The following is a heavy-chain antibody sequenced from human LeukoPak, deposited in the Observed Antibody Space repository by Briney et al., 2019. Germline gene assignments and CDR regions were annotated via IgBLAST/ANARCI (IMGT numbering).Heavy chain of an antibody. J-gene: IGHJ3*02. V-gene: IGHV3-23*01. CDR2: ISPGGGPT. D-gene: IGHD1-1*01. CDR1: GFPFSSHG. Sequence: GGTLRLSCAGSGFPFSSHGMNWVRQAPGKGLEWVSGISPGGGPTYYADSVKGRFTISRDDSKNTLYLQMNSLRAEDTAVYYCARDIQPLDVDDAFDIWGQGTMVTVSS. CDR3: ARDIQPLDVDDAFDI.